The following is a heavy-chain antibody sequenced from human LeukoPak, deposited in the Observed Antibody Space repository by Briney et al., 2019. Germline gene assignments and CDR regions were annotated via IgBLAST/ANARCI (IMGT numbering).Heavy chain of an antibody. D-gene: IGHD3-10*01. CDR2: IYTSGST. CDR1: GGSISSYY. Sequence: PSETLPLTCTVSGGSISSYYWSWIRQPAGKGLEWIGRIYTSGSTNYNPSLKSRVTISVDRSKNQFSLKLSSVTAADTAVYYCASGIMVRGVQYWGQGTLVTVSS. V-gene: IGHV4-4*07. CDR3: ASGIMVRGVQY. J-gene: IGHJ4*02.